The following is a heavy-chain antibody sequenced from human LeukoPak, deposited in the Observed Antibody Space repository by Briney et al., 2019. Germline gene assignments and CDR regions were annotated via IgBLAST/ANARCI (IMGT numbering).Heavy chain of an antibody. CDR3: AIDPPPV. Sequence: SETLSLTCTVSGGSISSSYWSWIRQPPGKGLEWIGYIYYSGSTNYNPSLKSRVTISVDTSKNQFSLKLSSVTAAEPAVYYLAIDPPPVRGQGTLVTVSA. D-gene: IGHD1-14*01. CDR1: GGSISSSY. V-gene: IGHV4-59*01. J-gene: IGHJ4*02. CDR2: IYYSGST.